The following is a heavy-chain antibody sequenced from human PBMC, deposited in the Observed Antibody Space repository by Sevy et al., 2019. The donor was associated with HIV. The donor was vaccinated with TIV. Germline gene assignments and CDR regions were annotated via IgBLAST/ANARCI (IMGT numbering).Heavy chain of an antibody. Sequence: GGSLRLSCAASGFTFSNAWMSWVRQAPGKGLEWVGRIKSKTDGGTTDYAAPVNGRFTISRDDAKNTLYLQMNSLKTEDTAVYYCTTDFVGATIYYYYGMDVWGQGTTVTVSS. CDR3: TTDFVGATIYYYYGMDV. CDR2: IKSKTDGGTT. D-gene: IGHD1-26*01. V-gene: IGHV3-15*01. J-gene: IGHJ6*02. CDR1: GFTFSNAW.